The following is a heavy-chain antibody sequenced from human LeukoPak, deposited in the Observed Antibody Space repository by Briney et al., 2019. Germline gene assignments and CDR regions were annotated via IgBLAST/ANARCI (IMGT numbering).Heavy chain of an antibody. D-gene: IGHD2-2*01. J-gene: IGHJ3*01. CDR3: AGRGTSSGTFDV. V-gene: IGHV4-61*02. Sequence: SETLSLTCTVSGGSISNLDYYWTWIRQPAGKRLEWIGRIYTSGGTNYNPSLKSRVTMSVDKSKNQISLNLASLTAADTALYYCAGRGTSSGTFDVWGPGTFVTVSS. CDR1: GGSISNLDYY. CDR2: IYTSGGT.